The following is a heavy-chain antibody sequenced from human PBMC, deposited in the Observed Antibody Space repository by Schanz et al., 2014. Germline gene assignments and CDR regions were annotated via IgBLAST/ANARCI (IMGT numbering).Heavy chain of an antibody. D-gene: IGHD3-22*01. CDR2: IIPILGLA. CDR3: ARDYYDSSGYYYCDY. Sequence: QVHLVQSGAEVKKPGASVKVSCKASGYTFTSYGINWVRQAPGQGLEWMGRIIPILGLADYAQKFQGRLTIAADKSTSTAYMELSSLRSEDTAMYYCARDYYDSSGYYYCDYWGQGTLVTVSS. J-gene: IGHJ4*02. CDR1: GYTFTSYG. V-gene: IGHV1-69*09.